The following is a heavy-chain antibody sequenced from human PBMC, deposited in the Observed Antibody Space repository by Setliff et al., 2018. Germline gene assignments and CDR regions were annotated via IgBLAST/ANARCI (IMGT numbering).Heavy chain of an antibody. V-gene: IGHV4-34*01. Sequence: SETLSLTCTAHGGTFSDYYWTWIRQPPGKGLEWIGEINHSGITNYNPSLKSRVTISVDTSKNQFSLTMSSVTAADAAVYYCARGRNIAARLLDTWGQGSRVTVSS. D-gene: IGHD6-6*01. CDR2: INHSGIT. CDR1: GGTFSDYY. J-gene: IGHJ5*02. CDR3: ARGRNIAARLLDT.